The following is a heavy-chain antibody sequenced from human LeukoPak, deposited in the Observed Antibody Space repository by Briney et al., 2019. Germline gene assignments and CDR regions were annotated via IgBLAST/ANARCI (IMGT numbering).Heavy chain of an antibody. V-gene: IGHV3-7*01. Sequence: GGSLRLSCAASGFTFSSYWMSWVRQAPGKGLEWVANIKQDASEKYYLDSVMGRFTISRDNAKNSLYLQMNSLRAEDTAVYYCARVDRGSYYYYYYYYMDVWGKGTTVTVSS. CDR3: ARVDRGSYYYYYYYYMDV. CDR2: IKQDASEK. D-gene: IGHD1-26*01. J-gene: IGHJ6*03. CDR1: GFTFSSYW.